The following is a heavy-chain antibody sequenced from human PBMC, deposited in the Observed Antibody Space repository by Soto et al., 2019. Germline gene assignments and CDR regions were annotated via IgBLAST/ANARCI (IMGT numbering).Heavy chain of an antibody. V-gene: IGHV1-3*01. D-gene: IGHD1-1*01. CDR2: INGGNGNT. CDR3: ARGKGMEENYYYYGMDV. CDR1: GYSFSAHS. J-gene: IGHJ6*02. Sequence: ASVKVSCKASGYSFSAHSMHWVRQAPGQGLEWMGWINGGNGNTKYSQKFRDRVTITRDASASTGYMELSSLRSEDTAVYYCARGKGMEENYYYYGMDVWGQGTTVTVSS.